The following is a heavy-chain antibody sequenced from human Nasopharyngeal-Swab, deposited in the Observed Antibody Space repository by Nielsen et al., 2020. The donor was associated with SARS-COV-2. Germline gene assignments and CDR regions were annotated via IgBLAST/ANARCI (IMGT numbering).Heavy chain of an antibody. Sequence: GGSLRLSCAASGFTFSGSAMHWVRQASGKGLEWVGRIRSKANSYATAYAASVKGRFTISRDDSKNTAFLQMDSLNTEDTALYYCTTDYYFDYWGQGTLVPSPQ. J-gene: IGHJ4*02. CDR3: TTDYYFDY. D-gene: IGHD4/OR15-4a*01. CDR2: IRSKANSYAT. CDR1: GFTFSGSA. V-gene: IGHV3-73*01.